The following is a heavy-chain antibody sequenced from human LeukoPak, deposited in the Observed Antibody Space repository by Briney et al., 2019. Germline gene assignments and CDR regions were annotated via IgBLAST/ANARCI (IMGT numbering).Heavy chain of an antibody. CDR1: GYTFTGYY. CDR2: INPNSGGT. J-gene: IGHJ6*03. D-gene: IGHD4-23*01. V-gene: IGHV1-2*02. CDR3: ARDGLRWSPGDYYYMDV. Sequence: ASVKVSCKASGYTFTGYYVHWVRQAPGQGLEWMGWINPNSGGTNYAQKFQGRVTMTRDTSISTAYMELSRLRSDDTAVYYCARDGLRWSPGDYYYMDVWGKGTTVTVSS.